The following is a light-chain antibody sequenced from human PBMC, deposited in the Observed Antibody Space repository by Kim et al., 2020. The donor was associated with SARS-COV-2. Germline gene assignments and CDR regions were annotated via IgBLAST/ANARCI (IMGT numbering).Light chain of an antibody. Sequence: DIQLTQSPSAMSASVGDRVTITCRASHDIGDSLAWFQQKPGKVPKRLIYAASSLQSGVPSRFSGSGSGTAFTLTISSLQPEDFATYYCLQHKNYLMYSLGQGTKLEI. J-gene: IGKJ2*03. CDR3: LQHKNYLMYS. CDR1: HDIGDS. CDR2: AAS. V-gene: IGKV1-17*03.